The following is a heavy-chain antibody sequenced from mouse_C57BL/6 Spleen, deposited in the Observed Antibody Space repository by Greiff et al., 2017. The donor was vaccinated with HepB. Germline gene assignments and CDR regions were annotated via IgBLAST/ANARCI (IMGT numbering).Heavy chain of an antibody. Sequence: VKLQQPGAELVMPGASVKLSCKASGYTFTSYWMHWVKQRPGQGLEWIGEIDPSDSYTNYNQKFKGKSTLTVDKSSSTAYMQLSSLTSEDSAVYYCARSERGVYYFDYWGQGTTLTVSS. CDR3: ARSERGVYYFDY. CDR2: IDPSDSYT. CDR1: GYTFTSYW. J-gene: IGHJ2*01. V-gene: IGHV1-69*01.